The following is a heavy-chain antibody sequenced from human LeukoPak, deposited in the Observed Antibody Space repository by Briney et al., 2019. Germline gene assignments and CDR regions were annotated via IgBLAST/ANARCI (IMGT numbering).Heavy chain of an antibody. V-gene: IGHV4-59*01. CDR2: MYYSGST. CDR1: GGSISSYY. J-gene: IGHJ4*02. Sequence: SETLSLTCTVSGGSISSYYWSWIRQSPGKGLEWIGYMYYSGSTNYNPSLKSRVTISVDTSKNESSLKLSSVTAADTAVYYCARTPATTWTNHFDYWGQGTLVTVSS. D-gene: IGHD4-17*01. CDR3: ARTPATTWTNHFDY.